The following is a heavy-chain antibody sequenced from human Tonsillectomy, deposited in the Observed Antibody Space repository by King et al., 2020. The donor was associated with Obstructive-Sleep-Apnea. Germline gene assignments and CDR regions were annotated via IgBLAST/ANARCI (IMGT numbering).Heavy chain of an antibody. V-gene: IGHV3-30*02. CDR2: IRYDGTSK. CDR3: VPSGSGYHYYFDY. J-gene: IGHJ4*02. Sequence: VQLVQSGGGVVQPGGSLRLSCAASGFTFSNYAMHWVRQAPGKGLEWVAFIRYDGTSKYYADSVKGRFTISRDNSKNTLYLQVNSLRAEDTAVYYCVPSGSGYHYYFDYWGKGTLVTVSS. CDR1: GFTFSNYA. D-gene: IGHD3-22*01.